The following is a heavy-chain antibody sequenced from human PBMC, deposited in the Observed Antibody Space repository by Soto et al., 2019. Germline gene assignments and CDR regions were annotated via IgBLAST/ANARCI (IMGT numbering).Heavy chain of an antibody. CDR3: AKGRSGWPLDY. D-gene: IGHD6-19*01. Sequence: WIRQAPGKGLEWVSGISWNSGSIGYADSVKGRFTISRNNAKNSLYLQMNSLRAEDTALYYCAKGRSGWPLDYWGQGTLVTVSS. J-gene: IGHJ4*02. V-gene: IGHV3-9*01. CDR2: ISWNSGSI.